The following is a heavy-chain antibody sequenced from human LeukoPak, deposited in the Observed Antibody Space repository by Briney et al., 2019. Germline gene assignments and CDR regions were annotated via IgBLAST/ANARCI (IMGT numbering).Heavy chain of an antibody. V-gene: IGHV1-2*06. CDR2: INPHSGDT. CDR3: ARDAGTGITVAEGLGWFDP. CDR1: GYTFTGYY. Sequence: ASVKVSCKASGYTFTGYYMHWVRQAPGQGLEWMGRINPHSGDTNYAQKFQGRVTMTRDTSTSTAYMEMSSLRSDDTAVYYCARDAGTGITVAEGLGWFDPWGQGTLVTVSS. J-gene: IGHJ5*02. D-gene: IGHD6-19*01.